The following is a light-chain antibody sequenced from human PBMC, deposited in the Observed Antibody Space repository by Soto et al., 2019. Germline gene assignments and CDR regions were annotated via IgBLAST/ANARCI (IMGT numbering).Light chain of an antibody. CDR2: SAT. J-gene: IGKJ1*01. CDR3: LKANNYPWK. Sequence: AIQVTQSPSSLSASVGDRVTITCRTSENVSHALAWSQQRPGKAPNLIIYSATMLQSWVPSRFSGSGSGTDFTLLISSLQPEDFATYYCLKANNYPWKFGLGTKVDI. V-gene: IGKV1-6*01. CDR1: ENVSHA.